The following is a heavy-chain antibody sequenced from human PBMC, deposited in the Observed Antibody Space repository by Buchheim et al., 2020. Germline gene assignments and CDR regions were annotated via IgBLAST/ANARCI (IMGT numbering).Heavy chain of an antibody. V-gene: IGHV3-48*04. CDR3: ARGWSNGRDVY. CDR1: GFGFSTSG. J-gene: IGHJ4*02. CDR2: ISSSSDEI. Sequence: HLVESGGDLVQPGGSLRLSCAASGFGFSTSGMSWVRQAPGKGLEWLSYISSSSDEIVYADSVKGRFTISSDNGTNSLYLQMNGLEVEDTAVYFCARGWSNGRDVYWGRGT. D-gene: IGHD1/OR15-1a*01.